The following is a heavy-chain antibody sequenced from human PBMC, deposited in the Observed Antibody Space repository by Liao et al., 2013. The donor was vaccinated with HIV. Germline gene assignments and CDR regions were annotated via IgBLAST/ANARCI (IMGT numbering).Heavy chain of an antibody. CDR3: ARDGLGYCSGGSCYEG. Sequence: QVQLQESGPGLVTASQTLSLTCTVSGGSISRGDYYWSWIRQSPGKGLEWIGYIYYSGSTFYSPSLRSRVSISIDTSKNLFSLNLSSVTAADTAVYYCARDGLGYCSGGSCYEGWGQGTLVTVSS. CDR1: GGSISRGDYY. J-gene: IGHJ4*02. D-gene: IGHD2-15*01. V-gene: IGHV4-30-4*08. CDR2: IYYSGST.